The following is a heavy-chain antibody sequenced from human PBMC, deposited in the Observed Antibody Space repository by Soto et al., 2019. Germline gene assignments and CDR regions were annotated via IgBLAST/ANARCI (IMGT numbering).Heavy chain of an antibody. Sequence: ASVKFSCTSSGYTLTSYYLHWVRQAPGQGPEWMGIINPSGGITNDAQKFQDRVTMTSDTSTSTVYMELGSLRSEDTAVYYCARGISTTRYYYYYGMDVWGQGNTVTGSS. J-gene: IGHJ6*02. V-gene: IGHV1-46*01. CDR2: INPSGGIT. CDR3: ARGISTTRYYYYYGMDV. D-gene: IGHD2-2*01. CDR1: GYTLTSYY.